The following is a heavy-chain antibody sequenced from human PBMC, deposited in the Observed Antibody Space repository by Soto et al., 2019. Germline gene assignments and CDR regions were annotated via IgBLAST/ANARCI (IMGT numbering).Heavy chain of an antibody. Sequence: NPSETLSLTCTVSGGSISSGDYYLSWIRQPPGKGLEWIGYIYYSGSTYYNPSLKSRVTTSVDTSKNHFSLKLSSVTAADTAVYYCASMPYDFWSGYSVYYYYGMDVWGQGTTVT. CDR1: GGSISSGDYY. J-gene: IGHJ6*02. CDR3: ASMPYDFWSGYSVYYYYGMDV. V-gene: IGHV4-30-4*01. D-gene: IGHD3-3*01. CDR2: IYYSGST.